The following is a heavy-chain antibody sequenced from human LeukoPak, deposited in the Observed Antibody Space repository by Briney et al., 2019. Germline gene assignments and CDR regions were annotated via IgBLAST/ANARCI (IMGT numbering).Heavy chain of an antibody. Sequence: GRSLRLSCAASGFTFSTYAMHWVRRAPGKGLEWVAVISYDGSNTYYADSVKGRFTISRDNSKNTLYLRLNSLRAEDNAVYYCARDSTYYYASGSSGPHYFDYWGQGTLVTVSS. CDR1: GFTFSTYA. J-gene: IGHJ4*02. D-gene: IGHD3-10*01. CDR2: ISYDGSNT. CDR3: ARDSTYYYASGSSGPHYFDY. V-gene: IGHV3-30*01.